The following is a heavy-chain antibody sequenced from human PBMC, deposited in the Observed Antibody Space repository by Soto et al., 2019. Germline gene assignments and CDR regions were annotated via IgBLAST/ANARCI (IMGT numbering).Heavy chain of an antibody. Sequence: SGPTLVNPTQTLTLTCTFSGFSLSTSGMCVSWIRQPPGKALEWLARIDWDDDKYYSTSLKTRLTISKDTSKNQVVLTMTNMDPVDTATYYCARIRRIAVAGDYYYYYMDVWGKGTTVTVSS. D-gene: IGHD6-19*01. V-gene: IGHV2-70*11. CDR2: IDWDDDK. CDR3: ARIRRIAVAGDYYYYYMDV. J-gene: IGHJ6*03. CDR1: GFSLSTSGMC.